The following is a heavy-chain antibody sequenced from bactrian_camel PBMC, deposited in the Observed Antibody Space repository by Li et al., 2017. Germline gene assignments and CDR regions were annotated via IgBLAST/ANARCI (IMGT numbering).Heavy chain of an antibody. CDR2: IDSAGST. Sequence: QLVESGGGSVQAGGSLKLSCAASGQKVSSACMGWFLQAPGERREGVATIDSAGSTTYTDSVKGRFTISKDNAKNTLYLQMLSLKPEDTAMYYCAATSEWCVVGPRFQYYDYRYWGQGTQVTVS. D-gene: IGHD4*01. CDR3: AATSEWCVVGPRFQYYDYRY. V-gene: IGHV3S53*01. CDR1: GQKVSSAC. J-gene: IGHJ4*01.